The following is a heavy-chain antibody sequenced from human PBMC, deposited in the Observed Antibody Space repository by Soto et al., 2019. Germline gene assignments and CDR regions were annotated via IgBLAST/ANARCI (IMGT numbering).Heavy chain of an antibody. Sequence: ASVKVSCKASGYTFTSYYMHWVRQAPGQGLEWMGIINPSGGSTSYAQKFQGRVTMTRDTSTSTVYMELSSLRSEDTAVYYCARDQYSFGAPDIVGATLYAFDIWGQGTMVTVSS. CDR1: GYTFTSYY. CDR2: INPSGGST. D-gene: IGHD1-26*01. CDR3: ARDQYSFGAPDIVGATLYAFDI. V-gene: IGHV1-46*01. J-gene: IGHJ3*02.